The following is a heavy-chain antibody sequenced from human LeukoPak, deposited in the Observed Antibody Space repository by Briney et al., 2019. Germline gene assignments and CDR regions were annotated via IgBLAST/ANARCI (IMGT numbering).Heavy chain of an antibody. V-gene: IGHV3-53*01. J-gene: IGHJ4*02. CDR2: IYSGGST. CDR1: GFTVSSNY. CDR3: ARVNGGNCYFDY. Sequence: AGGSLRLSCAASGFTVSSNYMSWVRQAPGKGLEWVSVIYSGGSTYYADSVKGRFTISRDNSKNTLYLQMNSLRAEDTAVYYCARVNGGNCYFDYWGQGTPVTVSS. D-gene: IGHD4-23*01.